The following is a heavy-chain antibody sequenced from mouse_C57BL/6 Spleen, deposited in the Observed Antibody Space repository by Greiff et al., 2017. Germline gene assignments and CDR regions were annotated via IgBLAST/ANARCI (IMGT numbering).Heavy chain of an antibody. Sequence: QVQLQQSGPELVRPGASVTLSCKASGYTFTDYEMHWVKQTPVHGLEWIGAIDPESGGTAYNQKFKGKAILTADQSSSTAYMELRSLTSEDSAVYNCTRGGGYDWFAYWGQGTLVTVSA. CDR2: IDPESGGT. D-gene: IGHD2-2*01. CDR1: GYTFTDYE. J-gene: IGHJ3*01. V-gene: IGHV1-15*01. CDR3: TRGGGYDWFAY.